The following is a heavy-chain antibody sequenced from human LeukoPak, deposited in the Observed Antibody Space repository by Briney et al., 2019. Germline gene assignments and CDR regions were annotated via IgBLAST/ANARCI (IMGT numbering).Heavy chain of an antibody. J-gene: IGHJ4*02. V-gene: IGHV4-34*01. Sequence: SETLSLTCAVYGGSFSGYYWSWIRQPPGKGLEWIGETNHSGSTNYNPSLKSRVTISVDTSKNQFSLKLSSVTAADTAVYYCARGQPIYIVVVPAANFDYWGQGTLVTVSS. CDR3: ARGQPIYIVVVPAANFDY. CDR1: GGSFSGYY. CDR2: TNHSGST. D-gene: IGHD2-2*01.